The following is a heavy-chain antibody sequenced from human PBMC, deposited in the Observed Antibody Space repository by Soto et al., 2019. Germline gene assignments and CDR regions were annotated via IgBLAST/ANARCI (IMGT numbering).Heavy chain of an antibody. CDR3: ARDIDSYGYLTIAAAGTWSAFDI. CDR1: GYTFTSYV. CDR2: INAIIGKA. D-gene: IGHD6-13*01. V-gene: IGHV1-3*01. Sequence: ASVKVSCKASGYTFTSYVMHWVRQAPGQRLEWMGWINAIIGKAKYAQKFQGRVTITADESTSTAYMELSSLRSEDTAVYYCARDIDSYGYLTIAAAGTWSAFDIWGQGTMVTVSS. J-gene: IGHJ3*02.